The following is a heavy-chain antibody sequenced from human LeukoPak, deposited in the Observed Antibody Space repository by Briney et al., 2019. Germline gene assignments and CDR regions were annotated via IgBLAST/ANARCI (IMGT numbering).Heavy chain of an antibody. Sequence: GASVKVSCKASGYTFTGYYMHWVRQAPGQGLEWMGWINPNSGGTNYAQKFQGRVTMTRDTSISTAYMELSRLRSDDTAVYYCARGYCSGGSCYSSGYNWFDPWGQGTLVTVSS. D-gene: IGHD2-15*01. CDR3: ARGYCSGGSCYSSGYNWFDP. CDR2: INPNSGGT. CDR1: GYTFTGYY. V-gene: IGHV1-2*02. J-gene: IGHJ5*02.